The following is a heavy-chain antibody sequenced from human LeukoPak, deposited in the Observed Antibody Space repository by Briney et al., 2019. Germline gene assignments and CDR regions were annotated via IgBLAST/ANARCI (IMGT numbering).Heavy chain of an antibody. Sequence: ASVKVSCKASGYTFTGYYMHWVRQAPGQGLEWMGWINPNSGGTNYAQKFQGRVTMTRDTSISTAYMELSRLRSDDTAVYYCARDRWELPSVPSNDAFDIWGQGTMVTVSS. CDR3: ARDRWELPSVPSNDAFDI. CDR2: INPNSGGT. CDR1: GYTFTGYY. V-gene: IGHV1-2*02. D-gene: IGHD1-26*01. J-gene: IGHJ3*02.